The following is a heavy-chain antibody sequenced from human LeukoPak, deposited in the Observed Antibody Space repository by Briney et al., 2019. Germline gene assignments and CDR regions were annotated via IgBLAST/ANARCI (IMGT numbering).Heavy chain of an antibody. V-gene: IGHV4-59*01. CDR2: IYYSGST. J-gene: IGHJ4*02. D-gene: IGHD6-19*01. Sequence: SETLSLTCTVSGGSISSYYWSWIRQPPGKGLEWIGYIYYSGSTNCNPSLKSRVTISVDTSKNQFSLKLSSVTAADTAVYYCARVAVAGTSRHFDYWGQGTLVTVSS. CDR1: GGSISSYY. CDR3: ARVAVAGTSRHFDY.